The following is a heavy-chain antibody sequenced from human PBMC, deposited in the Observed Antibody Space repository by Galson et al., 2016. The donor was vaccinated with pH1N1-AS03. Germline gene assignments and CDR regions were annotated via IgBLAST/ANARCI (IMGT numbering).Heavy chain of an antibody. V-gene: IGHV4-59*01. Sequence: SETLSLTCTVSGGSMSGYYWSWIRQSPERGLEWIGCVYYSGTPTYNPSLKSQVTISVDTSKNKFSLKLSYVTAADTAVYFCARTGSNGWYYFDSWGQGALVTVSS. D-gene: IGHD6-19*01. CDR1: GGSMSGYY. CDR2: VYYSGTP. J-gene: IGHJ4*02. CDR3: ARTGSNGWYYFDS.